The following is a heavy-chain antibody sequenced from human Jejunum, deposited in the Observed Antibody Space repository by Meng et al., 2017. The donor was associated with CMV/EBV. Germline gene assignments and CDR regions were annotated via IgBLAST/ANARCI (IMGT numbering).Heavy chain of an antibody. CDR2: IHYSEST. CDR3: VRGVSPTEWPLEK. CDR1: GGSVSSYY. Sequence: VSGGSVSSYYWSWVRQSPGKGLEWLGYIHYSESTKYNPSLESRVTMSLDRSRNQFSLRLSSVTAADTAVYFCVRGVSPTEWPLEKWGQGTQVTVSS. J-gene: IGHJ4*02. D-gene: IGHD3-3*01. V-gene: IGHV4-59*02.